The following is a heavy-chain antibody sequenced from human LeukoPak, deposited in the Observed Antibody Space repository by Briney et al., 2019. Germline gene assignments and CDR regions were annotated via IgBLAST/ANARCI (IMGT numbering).Heavy chain of an antibody. CDR3: AKDPANQLLYPAHFSH. V-gene: IGHV3-23*01. Sequence: GGSLRLSCAASGFTFSSYVMNWVRQAPGKGLEWVSAISGSGVSTSYADSVKGRFTISRDNSKNTLYLHMDSLRAEDTAIYFCAKDPANQLLYPAHFSHWGQGTLVTVSS. CDR2: ISGSGVST. D-gene: IGHD2-2*01. CDR1: GFTFSSYV. J-gene: IGHJ1*01.